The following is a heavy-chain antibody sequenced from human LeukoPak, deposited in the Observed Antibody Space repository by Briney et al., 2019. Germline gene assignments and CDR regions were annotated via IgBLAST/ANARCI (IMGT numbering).Heavy chain of an antibody. V-gene: IGHV3-43*02. Sequence: PGGPLRLSCAASGFTFDDYAMHWVRQAPGKGLEWVSLISGDGGSTYYADSVKGRFTISRDNSKNSLYLQMNSLRTEDTALYYCAKDIERWLQLKPTAFDYWGQGTLVTVSS. CDR2: ISGDGGST. CDR3: AKDIERWLQLKPTAFDY. D-gene: IGHD5-24*01. J-gene: IGHJ4*02. CDR1: GFTFDDYA.